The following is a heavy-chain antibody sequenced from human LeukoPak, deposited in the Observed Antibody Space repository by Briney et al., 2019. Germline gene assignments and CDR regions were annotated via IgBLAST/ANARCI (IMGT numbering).Heavy chain of an antibody. CDR2: ISYDGSNE. D-gene: IGHD3-16*02. J-gene: IGHJ4*02. CDR3: AKGPAPRLGEFSYHALVDY. Sequence: GRSLRLSCVASGFTFSSYGMHWVRQAPGKGLEWVAFISYDGSNENTADSVKGRFIISRDNSKNTLYLQMNSLRAEDTAVYYCAKGPAPRLGEFSYHALVDYWGQGTLVTVSS. V-gene: IGHV3-30*18. CDR1: GFTFSSYG.